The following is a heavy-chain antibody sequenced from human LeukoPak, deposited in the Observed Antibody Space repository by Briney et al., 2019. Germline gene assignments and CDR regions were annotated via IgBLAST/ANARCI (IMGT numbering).Heavy chain of an antibody. CDR3: ARILWFGESHFDY. D-gene: IGHD3-10*01. Sequence: ASVKVSCKASGYTFTSYAMHWVRQAPGQRLEWMGWINAGNGNTKYSQKFQGRVTITRDTSASTAYTELSSLRSEDTAVYYCARILWFGESHFDYWGQGTLVTVSS. J-gene: IGHJ4*02. V-gene: IGHV1-3*01. CDR1: GYTFTSYA. CDR2: INAGNGNT.